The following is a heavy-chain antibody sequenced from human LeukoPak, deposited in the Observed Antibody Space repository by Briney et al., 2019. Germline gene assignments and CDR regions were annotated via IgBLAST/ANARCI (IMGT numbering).Heavy chain of an antibody. V-gene: IGHV3-7*01. CDR3: ARGPYGDYVDAFDI. Sequence: GGSLRLSCAASGFTLSDYWMSWVRQAPGKGLEWVAHIKQDGSETHYVDSVKGRFSISRDNAKNSLYLQINSLRVEDTAAYYCARGPYGDYVDAFDIWGQGTMVTVSS. D-gene: IGHD4-17*01. J-gene: IGHJ3*02. CDR1: GFTLSDYW. CDR2: IKQDGSET.